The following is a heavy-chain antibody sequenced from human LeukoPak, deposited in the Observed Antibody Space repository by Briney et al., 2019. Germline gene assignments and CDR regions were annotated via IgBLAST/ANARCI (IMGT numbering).Heavy chain of an antibody. CDR2: ISGSGGST. Sequence: PGGSLRLSCAASGFTFSTYGMTWVRQAQGKGLEWVSGISGSGGSTYYADSVKGRFTISRDNSKNTLYLQMNSLRAEDTAVYYCAKDPVTIFGSGRGFSYYFDYWGQGTLVTVSS. CDR3: AKDPVTIFGSGRGFSYYFDY. J-gene: IGHJ4*02. D-gene: IGHD3-3*01. CDR1: GFTFSTYG. V-gene: IGHV3-23*01.